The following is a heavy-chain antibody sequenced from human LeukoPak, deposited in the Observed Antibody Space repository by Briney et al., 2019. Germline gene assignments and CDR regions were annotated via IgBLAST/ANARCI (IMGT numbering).Heavy chain of an antibody. D-gene: IGHD6-19*01. J-gene: IGHJ4*02. V-gene: IGHV1-46*01. Sequence: ASVKVSCKASGGTFSGYAISWVRQAPGQGLEWMGIINPSGDTTNYAQKFQGRVTMTRDTSTSTVYMELSSLRSEDTAVYYCARGIAVAAPDYWGQGTLVTVSS. CDR3: ARGIAVAAPDY. CDR1: GGTFSGYA. CDR2: INPSGDTT.